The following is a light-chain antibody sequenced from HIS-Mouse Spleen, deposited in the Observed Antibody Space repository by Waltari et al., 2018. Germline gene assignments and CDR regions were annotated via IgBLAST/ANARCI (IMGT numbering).Light chain of an antibody. CDR2: DDS. CDR3: QVWDSSSDHVV. V-gene: IGLV3-21*03. CDR1: NIGSKS. J-gene: IGLJ2*01. Sequence: SYVLTQPPSVSVAPGKTARITCGGNNIGSKSVHWYQQKPGQAPVPVVYDDSDRPSGLPERFSGSNSGNTATLTISRVEAGDEADYYCQVWDSSSDHVVFGGGTKLTVL.